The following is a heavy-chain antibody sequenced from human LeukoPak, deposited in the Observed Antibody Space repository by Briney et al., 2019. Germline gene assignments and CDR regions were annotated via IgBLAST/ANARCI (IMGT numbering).Heavy chain of an antibody. CDR2: IRYDGSNK. Sequence: GGSLRLSCAASAFTFSSYGMHWVRQAPGKGLEWVAFIRYDGSNKYYADSVKGRFTISRDNSKNTLYLQMNSLRAEDTAVYYCAKGLAVTTGYWGQGTLVTVSS. V-gene: IGHV3-30*02. D-gene: IGHD4-11*01. CDR3: AKGLAVTTGY. J-gene: IGHJ4*02. CDR1: AFTFSSYG.